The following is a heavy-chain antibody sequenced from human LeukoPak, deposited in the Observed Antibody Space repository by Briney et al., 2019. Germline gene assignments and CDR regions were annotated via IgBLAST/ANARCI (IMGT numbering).Heavy chain of an antibody. V-gene: IGHV1-46*01. D-gene: IGHD5-18*01. J-gene: IGHJ3*02. CDR1: GYTFTSYY. CDR3: ERDLTAMVTGAFDI. Sequence: ASVKVSCKASGYTFTSYYMHWVRQAPGQGLEWMGIINPSGGSTNYAQKFQGRVTITTDESTSTAYMELSSLRSEDTAVYYCERDLTAMVTGAFDIWGQGTMVTVSS. CDR2: INPSGGST.